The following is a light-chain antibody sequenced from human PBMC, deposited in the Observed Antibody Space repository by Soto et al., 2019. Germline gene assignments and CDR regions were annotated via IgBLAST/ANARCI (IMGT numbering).Light chain of an antibody. CDR2: TAS. V-gene: IGKV3-15*01. Sequence: EIVMTQSPATLSVSPGGRATLSCRASQTISGTLAWYQQKPGQAPRLLMHTASSRATGTPARFSGSGSGTEFTLTISSLQSEDFAVYYCQLYHNWPPITFGQGTRLQIK. CDR3: QLYHNWPPIT. CDR1: QTISGT. J-gene: IGKJ5*01.